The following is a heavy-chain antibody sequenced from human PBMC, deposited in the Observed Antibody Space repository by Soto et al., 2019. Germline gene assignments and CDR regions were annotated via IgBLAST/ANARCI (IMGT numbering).Heavy chain of an antibody. V-gene: IGHV3-66*01. CDR1: GFTVSSSY. Sequence: EVQLVESGGGLVQPGGSLRLSCAASGFTVSSSYLYWVRQAPGRGLEWVSSIYISGSTYYADYVQGRFTISRDNSKNTLYLQMNGLRAEDTAVYYCARGKVGTHPNWLDPWGQGTLVTVSS. CDR3: ARGKVGTHPNWLDP. J-gene: IGHJ5*02. D-gene: IGHD1-26*01. CDR2: IYISGST.